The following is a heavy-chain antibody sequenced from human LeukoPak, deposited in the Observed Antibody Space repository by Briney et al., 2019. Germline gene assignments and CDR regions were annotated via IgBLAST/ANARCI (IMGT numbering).Heavy chain of an antibody. CDR2: ISAYNGNT. CDR3: ARGPGYYDSSGYYYNY. D-gene: IGHD3-22*01. J-gene: IGHJ4*02. V-gene: IGHV1-18*01. CDR1: GYTFTGYG. Sequence: ASVKVSCKASGYTFTGYGISWVRQAPGQGLEWMGWISAYNGNTNYAQKLQGRVTMTTDTSTSTAYMELRRLRSDDTAVYYCARGPGYYDSSGYYYNYWGQGTLVTVSS.